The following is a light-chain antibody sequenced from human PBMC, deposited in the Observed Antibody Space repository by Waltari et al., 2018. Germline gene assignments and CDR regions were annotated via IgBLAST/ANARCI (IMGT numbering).Light chain of an antibody. CDR3: QQYDEWPPRYT. CDR1: QGVRRN. V-gene: IGKV3-15*01. CDR2: GAS. J-gene: IGKJ2*01. Sequence: DTVLTQSPATLSVSPGDGATLSWRASQGVRRNLAWYQQRPAQAPRLLIFGASTRAPGVAARFIGSGSGTEFTLTITGLQSEDSAIYFCQQYDEWPPRYTFGQGTTLEIK.